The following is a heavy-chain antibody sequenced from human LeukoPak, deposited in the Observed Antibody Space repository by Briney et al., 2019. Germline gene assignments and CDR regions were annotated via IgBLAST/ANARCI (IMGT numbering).Heavy chain of an antibody. CDR2: ISGSGGST. CDR3: AKPRDILTGYYNPVFDY. Sequence: GGSLRLSCAASGFTFSSYAMSWVRQAPGKGLEWVSAISGSGGSTYYVDSVKGRFTISRDNSKNTLYLQMNSLRAEDTAVYYCAKPRDILTGYYNPVFDYWGQGTLVTVSS. CDR1: GFTFSSYA. J-gene: IGHJ4*02. D-gene: IGHD3-9*01. V-gene: IGHV3-23*01.